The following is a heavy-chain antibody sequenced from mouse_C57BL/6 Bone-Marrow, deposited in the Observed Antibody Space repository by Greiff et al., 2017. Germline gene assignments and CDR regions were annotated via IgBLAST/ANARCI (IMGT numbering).Heavy chain of an antibody. CDR2: IDPETGGT. D-gene: IGHD2-3*01. Sequence: QVQLQQSGAELVRPGASVTLSCKASGYTFTDYEMHWVKQTPVHGLEWIGAIDPETGGTAYNQKFKGKAILTADKSSSTAYMELRSLTSEDSAVYYCTRRMDLFYAMDYWGQGTSVTVSS. V-gene: IGHV1-15*01. CDR1: GYTFTDYE. CDR3: TRRMDLFYAMDY. J-gene: IGHJ4*01.